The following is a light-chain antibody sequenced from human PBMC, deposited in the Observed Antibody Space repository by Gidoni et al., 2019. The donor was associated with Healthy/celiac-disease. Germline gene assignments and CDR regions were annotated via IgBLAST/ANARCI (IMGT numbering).Light chain of an antibody. J-gene: IGLJ3*02. CDR2: LNSDGSH. V-gene: IGLV4-69*01. CDR1: RGHSSYA. Sequence: QLVLTQSPSASASLRASVKLTCTLSRGHSSYAIAWHQQQPEKGPRYLMKLNSDGSHSKGDGIPDRFSGSSSGAERYLTISSLQSEDEADDYCQTWGTGIPVFGGGTKLTVL. CDR3: QTWGTGIPV.